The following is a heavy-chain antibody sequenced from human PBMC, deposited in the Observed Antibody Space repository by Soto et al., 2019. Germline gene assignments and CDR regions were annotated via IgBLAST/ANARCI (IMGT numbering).Heavy chain of an antibody. CDR1: GFTFSSYG. Sequence: GGSLRLSCAASGFTFSSYGMHWVRQAPGKGLEWVAVISYGGSNKYYADSVKGRFTISRDNSKNTLYLQMNSLRAEDTAVYYCAKDSIVLMVYAIRDYGMDVWGQGTTVTVSS. CDR3: AKDSIVLMVYAIRDYGMDV. CDR2: ISYGGSNK. V-gene: IGHV3-30*18. J-gene: IGHJ6*02. D-gene: IGHD2-8*01.